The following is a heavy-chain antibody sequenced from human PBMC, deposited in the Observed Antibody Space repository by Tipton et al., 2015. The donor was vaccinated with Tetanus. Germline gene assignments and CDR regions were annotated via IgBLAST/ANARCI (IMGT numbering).Heavy chain of an antibody. V-gene: IGHV3-11*01. Sequence: SLRLSCAASGFTFSSYWMSWVRQAPGKGLEWVSYISSSGSTIYYADSVKGRFTISRDNAKNSLYLQMNSLRAEDTAVYYCARKGPYGSIDYWGQGTLVTVSS. CDR1: GFTFSSYW. CDR2: ISSSGSTI. CDR3: ARKGPYGSIDY. J-gene: IGHJ4*02. D-gene: IGHD3-10*01.